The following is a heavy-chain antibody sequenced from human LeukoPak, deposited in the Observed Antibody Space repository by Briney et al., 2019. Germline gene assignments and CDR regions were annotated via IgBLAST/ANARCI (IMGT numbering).Heavy chain of an antibody. Sequence: ASVKVSCKASGYTFTGYFIHWVRQAPGPGLEWMGWINPNNGGTNYSQKFQGRVTMTRDTSISTAHMERSRMRPGDTAVYHCVGVELGGGRDYWGQGTLVTVSS. V-gene: IGHV1-2*02. CDR1: GYTFTGYF. CDR3: VGVELGGGRDY. D-gene: IGHD3-16*01. J-gene: IGHJ4*02. CDR2: INPNNGGT.